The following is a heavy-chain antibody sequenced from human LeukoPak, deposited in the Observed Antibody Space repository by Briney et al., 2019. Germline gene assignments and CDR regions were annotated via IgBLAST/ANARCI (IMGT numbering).Heavy chain of an antibody. Sequence: GGSLRLSCAASGFTFSNYNMNWVRQAPGKGLEWVSYISSSSNIIYYGDSVKGRFTISRDNARNSLYLQMNSLRAEDTAVYYCARDTVEGYYLDFWGQGTLVTVSS. CDR2: ISSSSNII. CDR1: GFTFSNYN. V-gene: IGHV3-48*04. J-gene: IGHJ4*02. CDR3: ARDTVEGYYLDF. D-gene: IGHD4-23*01.